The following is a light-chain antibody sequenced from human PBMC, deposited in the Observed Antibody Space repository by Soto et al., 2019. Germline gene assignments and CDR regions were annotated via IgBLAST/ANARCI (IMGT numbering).Light chain of an antibody. CDR2: DSS. J-gene: IGKJ5*01. CDR1: QDITNY. Sequence: DIQMTQSPSSLSASVGDRVTIICQASQDITNYLNWYQQKPGKAPNLLIHDSSNLETGVPSRFSGSGTGTYFSFTISSLQPEDFATYYCQQYDTLPLTFGQGTRLEIK. CDR3: QQYDTLPLT. V-gene: IGKV1-33*01.